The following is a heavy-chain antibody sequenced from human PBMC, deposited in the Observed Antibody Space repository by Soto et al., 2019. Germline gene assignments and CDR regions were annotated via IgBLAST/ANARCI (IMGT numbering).Heavy chain of an antibody. V-gene: IGHV3-53*01. CDR1: GFTVSSNY. CDR3: ARDGVGENYYYGMDV. CDR2: IYSGGST. Sequence: PGGSLRLSCAASGFTVSSNYMSWVRQAPGKGLEWVSVIYSGGSTYYADSVKGRFTISRDNSKNTLYLQMNSLRAEDTAVYYCARDGVGENYYYGMDVWGQGTTVTVX. D-gene: IGHD3-10*01. J-gene: IGHJ6*02.